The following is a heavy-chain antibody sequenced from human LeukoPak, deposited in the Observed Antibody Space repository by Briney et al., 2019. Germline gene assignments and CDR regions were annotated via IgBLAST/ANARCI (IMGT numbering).Heavy chain of an antibody. D-gene: IGHD2-2*02. CDR1: GYTFTSYD. J-gene: IGHJ4*02. V-gene: IGHV1-8*03. Sequence: ASVKVSCXASGYTFTSYDINWVRQATGQGLEWMVWMNPNSGNTGYAQKFQGRVTITRNTSISTAYMELSSLRSEDTAVYYCAGGRGYCSSTSCYTFDYWGQGTLVTVSS. CDR2: MNPNSGNT. CDR3: AGGRGYCSSTSCYTFDY.